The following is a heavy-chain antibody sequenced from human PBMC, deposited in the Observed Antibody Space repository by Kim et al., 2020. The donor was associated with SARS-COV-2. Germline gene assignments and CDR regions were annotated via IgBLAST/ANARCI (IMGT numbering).Heavy chain of an antibody. CDR2: IYKRGTT. CDR1: GDSINRGGDA. D-gene: IGHD3-16*01. V-gene: IGHV4-39*01. J-gene: IGHJ4*02. CDR3: ARHFDYGLGN. Sequence: SETLSLTCTVSGDSINRGGDAWGWIRRPPGKGPEWIGIIYKRGTTYYNPSLESRVTLSIDTSDNQFSLRVMSVTATDTAVYYCARHFDYGLGNLGQGILV.